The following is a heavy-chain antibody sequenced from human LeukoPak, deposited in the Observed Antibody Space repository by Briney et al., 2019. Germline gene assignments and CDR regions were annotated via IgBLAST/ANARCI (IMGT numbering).Heavy chain of an antibody. J-gene: IGHJ5*02. CDR3: ARNSGSYYVVAGANWFDP. CDR2: ISAYNGNT. CDR1: GYTFTSYG. Sequence: ASVKVSCKASGYTFTSYGISWVRQAPGQGLEWMGWISAYNGNTNYAQKLQGRVTMTTDTSTSTAYMELRSLRSDDTAVYYCARNSGSYYVVAGANWFDPWGQGTLVTVSS. V-gene: IGHV1-18*01. D-gene: IGHD1-26*01.